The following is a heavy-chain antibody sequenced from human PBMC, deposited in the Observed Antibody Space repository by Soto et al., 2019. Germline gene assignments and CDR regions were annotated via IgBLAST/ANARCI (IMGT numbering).Heavy chain of an antibody. V-gene: IGHV1-46*01. CDR3: ARDFWVAAAGTPLSGSFDP. CDR2: INPNGGST. D-gene: IGHD6-13*01. Sequence: GASVKVSCKASGYTFTSYYMHWVRQAPGQGLEWMGIINPNGGSTSYAQKFQGRVTMTRDTSTSTVYMELSSLRSEDTAVYYCARDFWVAAAGTPLSGSFDPWGQGTLVTVSS. CDR1: GYTFTSYY. J-gene: IGHJ5*02.